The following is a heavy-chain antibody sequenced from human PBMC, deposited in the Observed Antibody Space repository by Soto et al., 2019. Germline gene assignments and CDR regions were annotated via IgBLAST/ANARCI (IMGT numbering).Heavy chain of an antibody. Sequence: GASVKVSCKASGYTFTSYDINWVRQATGQGLEWMGWMNPNSGNTGYAQKFQGRVTMTRNTSISTAYMELSSLRSEDTAVYYCARGSNNYDFWSGPIYYYYYMDVWGKGTTVTVSS. CDR3: ARGSNNYDFWSGPIYYYYYMDV. V-gene: IGHV1-8*01. CDR2: MNPNSGNT. J-gene: IGHJ6*03. CDR1: GYTFTSYD. D-gene: IGHD3-3*01.